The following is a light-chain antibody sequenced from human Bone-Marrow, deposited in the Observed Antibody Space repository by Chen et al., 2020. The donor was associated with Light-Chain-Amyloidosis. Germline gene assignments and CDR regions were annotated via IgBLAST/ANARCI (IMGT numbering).Light chain of an antibody. CDR3: QAWDSSTVV. CDR2: QDS. CDR1: KLGDKY. J-gene: IGLJ2*01. V-gene: IGLV3-1*01. Sequence: SYELTQPTSVSVSPGQTDSITCSGDKLGDKYACWYQHKTGQSHVLVIYQDSKRPSGIPERFSGSNSGNTATLTIVGTQAMDEADYYCQAWDSSTVVFGGGTKLTVL.